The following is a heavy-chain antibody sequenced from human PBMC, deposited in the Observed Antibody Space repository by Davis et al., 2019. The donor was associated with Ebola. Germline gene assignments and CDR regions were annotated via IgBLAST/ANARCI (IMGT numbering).Heavy chain of an antibody. CDR3: ARGGGYVKSGMDV. V-gene: IGHV3-74*01. CDR1: GFTFSDYY. D-gene: IGHD3-16*01. Sequence: GESLKISCAASGFTFSDYYMSWIRQAPGKGLVWVSRINSDGSSTSYADSVKGRFTISRDNAKNTLYLQMNSLRAEDTAVYYCARGGGYVKSGMDVWGQGTTVTVSS. CDR2: INSDGSST. J-gene: IGHJ6*02.